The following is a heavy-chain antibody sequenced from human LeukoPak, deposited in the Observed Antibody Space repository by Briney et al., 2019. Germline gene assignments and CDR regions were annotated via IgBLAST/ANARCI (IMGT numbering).Heavy chain of an antibody. CDR2: IIPIFGTA. J-gene: IGHJ6*03. D-gene: IGHD1-26*01. CDR1: GGTFSSYA. CDR3: ARGLSGSYLHHYYYMDV. Sequence: SVKVSCKASGGTFSSYAISWVRQAPGQGLEWMGGIIPIFGTANYAQKFQGRVTITTDESTSTAYMELSSLRSEDTAVYYCARGLSGSYLHHYYYMDVWGKGTTVTVSS. V-gene: IGHV1-69*05.